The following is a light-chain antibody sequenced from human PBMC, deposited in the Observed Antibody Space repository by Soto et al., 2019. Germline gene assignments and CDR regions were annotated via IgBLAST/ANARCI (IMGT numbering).Light chain of an antibody. V-gene: IGLV1-40*01. CDR3: QSSDRSLSRRWV. J-gene: IGLJ3*02. Sequence: QSVLTQPPSVSGAPGQRVTISSTGSNSNIGAGYDVHWYQQLPGTDPKLLVAGNRPSGVPDRFSVSKSGASASLAITGLQAEDEADYYCQSSDRSLSRRWVFGGGTKVTVL. CDR1: NSNIGAGYD. CDR2: G.